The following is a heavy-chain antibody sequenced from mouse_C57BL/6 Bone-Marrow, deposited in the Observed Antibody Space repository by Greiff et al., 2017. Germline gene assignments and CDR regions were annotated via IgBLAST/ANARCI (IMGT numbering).Heavy chain of an antibody. Sequence: QVQLKESGAELVRPGVSVKLSCKASGYTFTDYYINWVKQRPGQGLEWIARIYPGSGNTYYNEKFKGKATLTAEKSSSTAYMQLSSLTSEDSAVYFCARCDGGHQRDYSDYWGQGTTLTVSS. CDR3: ARCDGGHQRDYSDY. D-gene: IGHD2-3*01. V-gene: IGHV1-76*01. CDR1: GYTFTDYY. J-gene: IGHJ2*01. CDR2: IYPGSGNT.